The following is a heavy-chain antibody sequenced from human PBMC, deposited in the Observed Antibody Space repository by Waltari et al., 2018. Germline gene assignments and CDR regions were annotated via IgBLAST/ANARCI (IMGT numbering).Heavy chain of an antibody. D-gene: IGHD3-22*01. Sequence: EVQLLESGGGLVQPGGSLRLSCAASGFFFSSYTMNWVRQAPGKGLGLVSIFHAGVDTAYADSVRVRFIISRDNSKNMLYLQMNSLRPEDTAVYYCAKGFDRASFDSWGQGALVTVSS. J-gene: IGHJ4*02. V-gene: IGHV3-23*03. CDR3: AKGFDRASFDS. CDR2: IFHAGVDT. CDR1: GFFFSSYT.